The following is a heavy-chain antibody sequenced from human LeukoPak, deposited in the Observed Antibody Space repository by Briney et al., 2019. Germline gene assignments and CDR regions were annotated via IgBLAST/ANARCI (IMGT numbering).Heavy chain of an antibody. CDR3: TRDVSRGYMDL. D-gene: IGHD6-25*01. V-gene: IGHV1-18*01. CDR2: ISVSSGTT. CDR1: GYTFGDYG. J-gene: IGHJ4*02. Sequence: ASVKVSCKASGYTFGDYGVTWVRQAPGQGLEWMGWISVSSGTTTYAEDFQGRLTISTDSSTGTAYMEIRSLRPDDTAVYFCTRDVSRGYMDLWGQGSLVTVAS.